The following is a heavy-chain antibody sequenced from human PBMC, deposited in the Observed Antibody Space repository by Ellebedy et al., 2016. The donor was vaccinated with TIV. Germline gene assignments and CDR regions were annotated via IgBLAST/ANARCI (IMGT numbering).Heavy chain of an antibody. CDR1: GGSVSSGSYY. Sequence: SETLSLTXTVSGGSVSSGSYYWSWIRQPPGKGLEWIGYIYYSGSTNYNPSLKSRVTISVDTSKNQFSLNLNSVTAADTAVYFCARDRGVQDWGQGTLVTVSS. J-gene: IGHJ1*01. V-gene: IGHV4-61*01. CDR2: IYYSGST. CDR3: ARDRGVQD. D-gene: IGHD2-15*01.